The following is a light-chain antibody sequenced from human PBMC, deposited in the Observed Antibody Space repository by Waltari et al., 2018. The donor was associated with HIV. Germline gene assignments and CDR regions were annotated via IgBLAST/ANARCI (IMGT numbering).Light chain of an antibody. CDR2: GAS. CDR1: QRVSRSS. CDR3: QQYGTSPRT. J-gene: IGKJ1*01. V-gene: IGKV3-20*01. Sequence: EIVLTQSPGALSLSPGERANLAFRASQRVSRSSLAVYQQKPGQAPTILIYGASTRATGIPDRFSGSVSGTDFTLTISRLEPEDFAVYYCQQYGTSPRTFGQGTKVEIK.